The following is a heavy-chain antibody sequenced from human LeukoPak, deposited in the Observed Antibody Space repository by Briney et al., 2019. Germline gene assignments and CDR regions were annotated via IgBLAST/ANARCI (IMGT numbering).Heavy chain of an antibody. Sequence: GGSLRLSCAASGFTFSSYWMSWVRQAPGKGLEWVASIKQDGSETYYVDSLKGRFTISRDNAKNSLFLQMNSLGAEDTAVYYCARLSGYSSGHYYSDYWGQGTLVTVSS. V-gene: IGHV3-7*03. J-gene: IGHJ4*02. CDR3: ARLSGYSSGHYYSDY. CDR1: GFTFSSYW. CDR2: IKQDGSET. D-gene: IGHD3-22*01.